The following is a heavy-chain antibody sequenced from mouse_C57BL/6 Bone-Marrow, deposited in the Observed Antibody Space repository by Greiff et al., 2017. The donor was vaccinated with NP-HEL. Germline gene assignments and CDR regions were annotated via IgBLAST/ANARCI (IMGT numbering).Heavy chain of an antibody. CDR2: IWRGGST. J-gene: IGHJ1*03. Sequence: QVQLQQSGPGLVQPSQSLSITCTVSGFSLTSYGVHWVRQSPGTGLEWLGVIWRGGSTDYNAAFMSRLSITKDNSKSQVFFKMNSLQADDTAIYYCAKNLNYGSSYWYFDVWGTGTTVTVSS. D-gene: IGHD1-1*01. CDR1: GFSLTSYG. V-gene: IGHV2-5*01. CDR3: AKNLNYGSSYWYFDV.